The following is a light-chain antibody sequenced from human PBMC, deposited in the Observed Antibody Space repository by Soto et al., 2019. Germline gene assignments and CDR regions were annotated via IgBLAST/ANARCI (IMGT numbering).Light chain of an antibody. CDR1: QSRGSNF. CDR3: QLYGISPH. CDR2: ASS. Sequence: VLAQCLGPVAWRPGERATLSCKTSQSRGSNFLAWYQHKPGQAPRLLIYASSNRATGIPDRFSGSASGTDFTLTINRLEPEDFAVYYCQLYGISPHFGQGARLEIK. J-gene: IGKJ5*01. V-gene: IGKV3-20*01.